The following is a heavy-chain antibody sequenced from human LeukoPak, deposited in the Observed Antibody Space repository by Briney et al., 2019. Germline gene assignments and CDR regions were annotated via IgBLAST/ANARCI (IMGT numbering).Heavy chain of an antibody. V-gene: IGHV1-24*01. Sequence: ASVKVSCKVSGYTLTELSMHWVRQAPGKGLEWMGGFDPEDGETIYAQKFQGRVTMTEDTSTDTAYMEPSSLRSEDTAVYYCATANYYGSGSYPVWSYYFDYWGQGTLVTVSS. D-gene: IGHD3-10*01. J-gene: IGHJ4*02. CDR2: FDPEDGET. CDR3: ATANYYGSGSYPVWSYYFDY. CDR1: GYTLTELS.